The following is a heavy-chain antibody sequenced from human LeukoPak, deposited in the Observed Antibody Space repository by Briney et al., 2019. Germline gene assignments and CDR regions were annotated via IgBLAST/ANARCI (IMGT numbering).Heavy chain of an antibody. CDR3: AKGEDGYNSDY. CDR1: GFTFSSYE. J-gene: IGHJ4*02. V-gene: IGHV3-48*03. Sequence: GGSLRLSCAASGFTFSSYEMNWVRQAPGKGLEWVSYISSSGNTIYYADSVKGRFTISRDNAKNSLYLQMNSLRAEDTAVYYCAKGEDGYNSDYWGQGTLVTVSS. D-gene: IGHD5-24*01. CDR2: ISSSGNTI.